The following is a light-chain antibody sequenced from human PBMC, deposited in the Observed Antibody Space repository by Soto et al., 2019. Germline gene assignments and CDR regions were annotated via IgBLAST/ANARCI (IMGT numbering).Light chain of an antibody. V-gene: IGLV2-8*01. J-gene: IGLJ2*01. Sequence: QSALTQPPSASGSPGQSVTISCTGTSSDVGGYNYVSWYQQHPGKAPKLMIYEVSKRPSGVPDRFSGSKSGNTASLTVSGFQAEDGGDYYCSSYAGSNNVVFGGGTKLTVL. CDR1: SSDVGGYNY. CDR3: SSYAGSNNVV. CDR2: EVS.